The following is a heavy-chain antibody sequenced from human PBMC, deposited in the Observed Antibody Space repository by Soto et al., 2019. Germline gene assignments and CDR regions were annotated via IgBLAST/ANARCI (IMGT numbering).Heavy chain of an antibody. V-gene: IGHV4-59*08. CDR2: IYYSGST. Sequence: QVQLQESGPGLVKPSETLSLTCTVSGGSISSYYWSWIRQPPGNGLEWIGYIYYSGSTNYNPSLRSRVTISVDTSKNQFSLKLRSVTAADTAVYYCARRWGTTFDYWGQGTLVTDSS. D-gene: IGHD3-16*01. J-gene: IGHJ4*02. CDR1: GGSISSYY. CDR3: ARRWGTTFDY.